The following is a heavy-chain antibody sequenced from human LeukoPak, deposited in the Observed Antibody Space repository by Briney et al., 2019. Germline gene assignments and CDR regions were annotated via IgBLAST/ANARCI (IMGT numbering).Heavy chain of an antibody. CDR3: ARGVGEMAAISD. Sequence: GGSLRLSCAASGFTFSSYSMNWVRQAPGKGLEWVSSISSTSSYIYYADSVKGRFTISRDNAKNSLYLQMNSLRAEDTAVYYCARGVGEMAAISDWGQGTLVTASS. V-gene: IGHV3-21*01. CDR2: ISSTSSYI. CDR1: GFTFSSYS. J-gene: IGHJ4*02. D-gene: IGHD5-24*01.